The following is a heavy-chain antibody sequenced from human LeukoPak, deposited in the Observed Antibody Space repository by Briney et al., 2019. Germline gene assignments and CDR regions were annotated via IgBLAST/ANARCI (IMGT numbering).Heavy chain of an antibody. CDR1: GYTFTIYD. V-gene: IGHV1-8*01. CDR2: MNPNSGNT. J-gene: IGHJ4*02. CDR3: ARGRSSWYGIAY. D-gene: IGHD6-13*01. Sequence: ASVKVSCKASGYTFTIYDINWVRPATGQGLEWMGWMNPNSGNTGYAQKFQGRVTMTRNTSISTAYMELSSLRSEDTAVYYCARGRSSWYGIAYWGQGTLVTVSS.